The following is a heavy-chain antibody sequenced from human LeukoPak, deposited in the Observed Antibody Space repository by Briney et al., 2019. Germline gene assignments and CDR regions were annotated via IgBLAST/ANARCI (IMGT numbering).Heavy chain of an antibody. Sequence: SGTLSLTCAVYGGSFSGYYWSWIRQPPGKGLEWIGEINHSGSTNYNPSLKSRVTISVDTSKNQFSLKLSSVTAADTAVYYCARGRRQGVLMVYATGNWFDPWGQGTLVTVSS. D-gene: IGHD2-8*01. V-gene: IGHV4-34*01. CDR1: GGSFSGYY. CDR2: INHSGST. J-gene: IGHJ5*02. CDR3: ARGRRQGVLMVYATGNWFDP.